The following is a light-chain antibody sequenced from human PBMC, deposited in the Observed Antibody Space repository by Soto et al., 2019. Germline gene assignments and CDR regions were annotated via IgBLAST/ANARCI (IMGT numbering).Light chain of an antibody. CDR2: GAS. CDR3: QQFGSLPYT. CDR1: QSVSSSY. V-gene: IGKV3-20*01. J-gene: IGKJ2*01. Sequence: EVVLTQSPATLSLSPGESATLSCTASQSVSSSYFAWYQQKPGQAPRLLIYGASSRATGIPDRFSNSGSGTDFTLTINRLQPADFAVYYCQQFGSLPYTFGQGTKLQI.